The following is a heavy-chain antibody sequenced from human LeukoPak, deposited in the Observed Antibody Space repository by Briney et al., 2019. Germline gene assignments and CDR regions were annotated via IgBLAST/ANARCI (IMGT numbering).Heavy chain of an antibody. CDR2: ISSSSSYI. CDR3: ARGRKGEGDYFDY. D-gene: IGHD1-14*01. CDR1: GFTFSSYS. V-gene: IGHV3-21*01. Sequence: GGSLRLSCAASGFTFSSYSMNWVRQAPGKGLEWVSSISSSSSYIYYADSVKGRFTISRDNAKNSLYLQMNSLRAEDTAVYYCARGRKGEGDYFDYWGQGTLVTVSS. J-gene: IGHJ4*02.